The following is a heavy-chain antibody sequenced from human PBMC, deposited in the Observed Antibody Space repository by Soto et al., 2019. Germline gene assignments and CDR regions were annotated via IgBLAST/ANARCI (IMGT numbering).Heavy chain of an antibody. CDR2: INHSGST. CDR1: GGSFSGYY. V-gene: IGHV4-34*01. J-gene: IGHJ4*02. Sequence: QVQLQQWGAGLLKPSETLSLTCAVYGGSFSGYYWSWIRQPPGKGLEWIGEINHSGSTNYNPSLKSRVTISVDTSKNQFSLKLSSVTAADTAVYYCARIPTMVRGGLDYWGQGTLVTVSS. D-gene: IGHD3-10*01. CDR3: ARIPTMVRGGLDY.